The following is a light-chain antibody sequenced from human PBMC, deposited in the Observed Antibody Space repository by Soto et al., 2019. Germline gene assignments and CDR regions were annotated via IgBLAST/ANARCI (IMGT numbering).Light chain of an antibody. J-gene: IGLJ3*02. CDR1: SSDIGGYNF. V-gene: IGLV2-14*01. Sequence: QSALTQPASVSGSPGQSITISCIGTSSDIGGYNFVSWYQQHLDKAPKLIIYEITNRPSGVSNRFTGSKSGNTASLTISGLQAEDEADYYCVSYTSSSTLLFGGGTQLTVL. CDR2: EIT. CDR3: VSYTSSSTLL.